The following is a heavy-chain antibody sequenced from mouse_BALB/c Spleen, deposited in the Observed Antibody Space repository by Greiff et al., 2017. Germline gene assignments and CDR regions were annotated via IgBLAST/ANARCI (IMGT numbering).Heavy chain of an antibody. CDR2: ILPGSGST. CDR1: GYTFSSYW. Sequence: VQLQQSGAELMKPGASVKISCKATGYTFSSYWIEWVKQRPGHGLEWIGEILPGSGSTNYNEKFKGKATFTADTSSNTAYMQLSSLTSEDSAVYYCARGGAYYGNYVDAMDYWGQGTSVTVSS. J-gene: IGHJ4*01. V-gene: IGHV1-9*01. D-gene: IGHD2-10*01. CDR3: ARGGAYYGNYVDAMDY.